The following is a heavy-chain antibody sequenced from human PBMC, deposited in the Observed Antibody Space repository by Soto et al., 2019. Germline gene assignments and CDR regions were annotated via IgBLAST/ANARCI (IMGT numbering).Heavy chain of an antibody. J-gene: IGHJ5*02. CDR2: IYYSGST. CDR1: GGSISSYY. V-gene: IGHV4-59*01. Sequence: PSETLSLTCTVSGGSISSYYWSWIRQPPGKGLEWIGHIYYSGSTNYNPSLKSRVTISVDTSKNQLSLKLSSVTAADTGVYYCARVRDCSGGSCYSWWFDPWGQRTLVTVSS. CDR3: ARVRDCSGGSCYSWWFDP. D-gene: IGHD2-15*01.